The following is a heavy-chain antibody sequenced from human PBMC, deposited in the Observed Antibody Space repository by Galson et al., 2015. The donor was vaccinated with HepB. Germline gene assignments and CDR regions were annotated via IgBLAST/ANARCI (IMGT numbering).Heavy chain of an antibody. D-gene: IGHD6-13*01. V-gene: IGHV6-1*01. J-gene: IGHJ6*02. CDR3: ARDSRWGSWYYYYYGMDV. CDR2: TYYRSKWYN. Sequence: CAISGDSVSSNSAAWNWIRQSPSRGLEWLGRTYYRSKWYNDYAVSVKSRITINPDTSKNQFSLQLNSVTPEDTAVYYRARDSRWGSWYYYYYGMDVWGHGTTVTVSS. CDR1: GDSVSSNSAA.